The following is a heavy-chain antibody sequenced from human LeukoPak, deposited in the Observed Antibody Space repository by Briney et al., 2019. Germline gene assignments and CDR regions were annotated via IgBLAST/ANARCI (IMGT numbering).Heavy chain of an antibody. D-gene: IGHD3-16*01. CDR3: ARGGSYYYYMDV. Sequence: PSETPSLTCTVSGGSICTYYWSWIRQPPGKGLEWIGYIYYSGSTNYNPSLKSRVTISVDTSKNQFSLKVSSVTAADTAVYYCARGGSYYYYMDVWGKGTTVTISS. J-gene: IGHJ6*03. CDR2: IYYSGST. CDR1: GGSICTYY. V-gene: IGHV4-59*01.